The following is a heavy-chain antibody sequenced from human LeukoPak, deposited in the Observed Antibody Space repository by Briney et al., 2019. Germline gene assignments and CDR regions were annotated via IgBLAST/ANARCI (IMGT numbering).Heavy chain of an antibody. CDR2: INPSGGST. V-gene: IGHV1-46*03. Sequence: VSVKVSCKASGYTFTNYYMHWVRQAPGQGLEWMGIINPSGGSTSYAQKFQGRVTMTRDTSTSTVYMELSSLRSEDSAVYYCARDTPNCSGGSCYSGDAFDIWGQGTMVTVSS. D-gene: IGHD2-15*01. CDR3: ARDTPNCSGGSCYSGDAFDI. J-gene: IGHJ3*02. CDR1: GYTFTNYY.